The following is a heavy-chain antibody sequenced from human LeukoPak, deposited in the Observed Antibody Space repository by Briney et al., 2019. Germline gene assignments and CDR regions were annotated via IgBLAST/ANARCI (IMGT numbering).Heavy chain of an antibody. Sequence: SETLSLTCAVHGGSPSGYYWSWIRQPPGKGLEWIGEINHSGGTSYNPSLKSRVTISIDRSKNQFSLKLTSVTAADTAVYYCARVSDTMIVFDYWGQGTLVTVSS. J-gene: IGHJ4*02. D-gene: IGHD3-22*01. CDR1: GGSPSGYY. V-gene: IGHV4-34*01. CDR2: INHSGGT. CDR3: ARVSDTMIVFDY.